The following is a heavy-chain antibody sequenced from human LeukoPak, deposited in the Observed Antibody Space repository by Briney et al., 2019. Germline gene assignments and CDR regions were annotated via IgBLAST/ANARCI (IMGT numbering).Heavy chain of an antibody. J-gene: IGHJ4*02. CDR1: GFTFSSYW. Sequence: GGSLRLSCAASGFTFSSYWMSWVRQAPGKGLEWVANIKQDGSEKYYVDSVKGRFTISRDNSKNTLYLQMKSLRAEDTAVYYCATYYAHVPFDYWGQGTLVTVSS. CDR3: ATYYAHVPFDY. V-gene: IGHV3-7*03. D-gene: IGHD2/OR15-2a*01. CDR2: IKQDGSEK.